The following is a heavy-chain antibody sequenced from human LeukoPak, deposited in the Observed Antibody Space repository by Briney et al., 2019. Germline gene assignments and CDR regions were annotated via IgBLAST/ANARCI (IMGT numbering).Heavy chain of an antibody. CDR1: GYTSTGYY. CDR3: ARGPGFGYDSRNFDY. D-gene: IGHD5-12*01. V-gene: IGHV1-2*04. Sequence: ASVKVSCKASGYTSTGYYMHWVRQAPGQGLEWMGWINPNSGGTNYAQKFQGWVTMTRDTSISTAYMELSRLRSDDTAVYYCARGPGFGYDSRNFDYWGQGTLVTVSS. CDR2: INPNSGGT. J-gene: IGHJ4*02.